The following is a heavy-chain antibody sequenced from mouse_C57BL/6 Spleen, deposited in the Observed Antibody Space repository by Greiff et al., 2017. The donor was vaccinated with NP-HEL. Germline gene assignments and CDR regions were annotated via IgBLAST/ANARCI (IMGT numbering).Heavy chain of an antibody. J-gene: IGHJ3*01. CDR3: VRTSTGIGFAY. CDR1: GFSFNTYA. CDR2: IRSKSNNYAT. Sequence: EVKLVESGGGLVQPKGSLKLSCAASGFSFNTYAMNWVRQAPGTGLEWVARIRSKSNNYATYYADSVKDRFTISRDDSESMLYLQMNNLKTEDTAMYYCVRTSTGIGFAYWGQGTLVTVSA. V-gene: IGHV10-1*01. D-gene: IGHD4-1*01.